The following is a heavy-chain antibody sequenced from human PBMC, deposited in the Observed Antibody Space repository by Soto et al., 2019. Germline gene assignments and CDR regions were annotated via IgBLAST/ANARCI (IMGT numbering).Heavy chain of an antibody. CDR1: SGSISSSNW. D-gene: IGHD6-6*01. J-gene: IGHJ6*03. CDR2: IYHSGST. Sequence: SETLSLTCAVSSGSISSSNWWSWVRQPPGKGLEWIGEIYHSGSTNYNPSLKSRVTISVDKSKNQFSLKLSSVTAADTAVYYCAGEGSSSSPYYYYYMDVWGKGTTVTVSS. CDR3: AGEGSSSSPYYYYYMDV. V-gene: IGHV4-4*02.